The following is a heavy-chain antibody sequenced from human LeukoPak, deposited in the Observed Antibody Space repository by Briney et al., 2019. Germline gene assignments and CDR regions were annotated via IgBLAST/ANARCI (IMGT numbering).Heavy chain of an antibody. CDR3: ATAIRVHPKWYFDY. V-gene: IGHV3-48*01. CDR1: GFTFGSYT. CDR2: ISSGSSTI. J-gene: IGHJ4*02. D-gene: IGHD1-1*01. Sequence: GGSLRLSCAASGFTFGSYTMSWVRQAPEKGLEWVSYISSGSSTIYYADSVKGRFTISRDNAKNSLYLQMNSLRAEDTAVYYCATAIRVHPKWYFDYWGQGTLVTVSS.